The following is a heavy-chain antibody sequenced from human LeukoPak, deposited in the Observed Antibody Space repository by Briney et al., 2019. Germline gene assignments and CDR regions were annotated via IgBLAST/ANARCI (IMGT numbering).Heavy chain of an antibody. CDR3: ARGLGMITFGGVRTRGNWFDP. CDR1: GGSFSGYY. V-gene: IGHV4-34*04. CDR2: INHSGST. J-gene: IGHJ5*02. D-gene: IGHD3-16*01. Sequence: SETLSLTCAVYGGSFSGYYWSWIRQPPGKGLEWIGEINHSGSTNNNPSLKSRGTISVDTSKNQFSLKLSSVTAVDTAVYYCARGLGMITFGGVRTRGNWFDPWGQGTLVTVSS.